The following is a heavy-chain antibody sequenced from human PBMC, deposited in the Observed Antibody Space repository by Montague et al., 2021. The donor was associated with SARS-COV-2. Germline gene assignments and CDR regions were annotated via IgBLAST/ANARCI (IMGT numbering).Heavy chain of an antibody. J-gene: IGHJ4*02. Sequence: SETLSLTCGVSGGSINSFYWSWIRQPPGKGLEWVGYGHYSGRSNSNPSLKTRVAISVDTSRNQFSLRLRSVTAADTAVYFCACHMPNSNYGSWEYWGQGTLVIVSS. D-gene: IGHD4-11*01. CDR1: GGSINSFY. CDR2: GHYSGRS. V-gene: IGHV4-59*08. CDR3: ACHMPNSNYGSWEY.